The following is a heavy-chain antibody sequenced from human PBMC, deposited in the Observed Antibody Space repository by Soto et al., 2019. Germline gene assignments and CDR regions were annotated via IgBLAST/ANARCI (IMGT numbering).Heavy chain of an antibody. V-gene: IGHV4-59*01. Sequence: QVQLQESGPGLVKPSETLSLTCTVSGVSISIYYWSWIRQPLGKGLEWLGYIYSSGSANYNPSLKSRITMSVDTSKNQFSLNLNSVTAADTAVYYCARVLSGLKDHHFDYWGQGILVTVSS. J-gene: IGHJ4*02. CDR2: IYSSGSA. D-gene: IGHD3-22*01. CDR3: ARVLSGLKDHHFDY. CDR1: GVSISIYY.